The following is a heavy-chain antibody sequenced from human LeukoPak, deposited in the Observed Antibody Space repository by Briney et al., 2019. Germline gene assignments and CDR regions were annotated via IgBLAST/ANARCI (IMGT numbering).Heavy chain of an antibody. CDR2: IYYSGST. CDR3: VRHGTPWGFGVVFDP. D-gene: IGHD3-3*01. J-gene: IGHJ5*02. Sequence: SETLSLTCTVSGGSINSSNYYWGWIRQPPGKGLEWIGTIYYSGSTYYNPSLKSRVTISVDTSKNQFSLKLISVTAADTAEYYCVRHGTPWGFGVVFDPWGQGSLVTVSS. V-gene: IGHV4-39*01. CDR1: GGSINSSNYY.